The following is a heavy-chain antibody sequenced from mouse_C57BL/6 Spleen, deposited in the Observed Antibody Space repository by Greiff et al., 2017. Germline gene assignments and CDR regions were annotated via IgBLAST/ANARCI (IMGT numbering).Heavy chain of an antibody. Sequence: QVQLQQSGAELARPGASVKLSCKASGYTFTSYGISWVKQRTGQGLEWIGEIYPRSGNTYYNEKFKGKATLTADKSSSTAYMELRSLKSEDSAVYFCARWGANWDVDYWGQGTTLTVSS. D-gene: IGHD4-1*01. V-gene: IGHV1-81*01. J-gene: IGHJ2*01. CDR1: GYTFTSYG. CDR3: ARWGANWDVDY. CDR2: IYPRSGNT.